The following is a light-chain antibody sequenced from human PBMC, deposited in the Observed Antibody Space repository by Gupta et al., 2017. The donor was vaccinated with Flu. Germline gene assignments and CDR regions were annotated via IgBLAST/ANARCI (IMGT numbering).Light chain of an antibody. J-gene: IGLJ3*02. V-gene: IGLV3-1*01. CDR1: KLGDKF. CDR3: QAWESRTVV. Sequence: SFELTQPPSVSVSPGQSATITCSGDKLGDKFASWYQQRPGQSPVLVIYQDDKRPSGIPERFSGSNSGNTATLTISGAQATDEADYYCQAWESRTVVFGGGTKLTVL. CDR2: QDD.